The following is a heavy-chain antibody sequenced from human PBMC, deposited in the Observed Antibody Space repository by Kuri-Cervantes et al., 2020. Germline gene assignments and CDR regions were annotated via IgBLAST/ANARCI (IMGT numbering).Heavy chain of an antibody. D-gene: IGHD3-3*01. J-gene: IGHJ4*02. CDR2: TSANGGST. Sequence: GGSLRLSCAASGFTFSSYAMNWVRQAPGEGLEWVSSTSANGGSTYYADSVKGRFTISRDNSKNTLYLQMNSLRTEDTAVYYCAKGDDFWSGRAYDYWGQGTLVTVSS. CDR3: AKGDDFWSGRAYDY. CDR1: GFTFSSYA. V-gene: IGHV3-23*01.